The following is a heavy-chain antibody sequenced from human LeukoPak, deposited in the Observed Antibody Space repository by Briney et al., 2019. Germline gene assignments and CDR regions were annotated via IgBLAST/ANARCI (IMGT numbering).Heavy chain of an antibody. CDR3: ARDTVKGGGY. D-gene: IGHD4-17*01. V-gene: IGHV3-30-3*01. CDR1: GFTFSSYA. J-gene: IGHJ4*02. CDR2: ISYDGSNK. Sequence: GRSLRLSCAASGFTFSSYAMHWVRQAPGKGLEWVAVISYDGSNKYYADSVKGRFTISRDNSKNTLYLQMNSLRAEDTAVYYCARDTVKGGGYWGQGTLVTVSS.